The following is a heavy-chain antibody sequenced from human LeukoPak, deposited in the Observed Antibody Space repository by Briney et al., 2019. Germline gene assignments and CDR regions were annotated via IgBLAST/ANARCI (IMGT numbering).Heavy chain of an antibody. V-gene: IGHV4-39*01. D-gene: IGHD3-10*01. J-gene: IGHJ4*02. CDR3: ARYVVYGSGKYYFDY. CDR2: INYSGST. CDR1: GGSISSSSYY. Sequence: PSETLSLTCTVSGGSISSSSYYWAWIRQPPGKGLEWIASINYSGSTYYNPSLKSRVTISVDTSENQFSLKLSSVTAADTAVYYCARYVVYGSGKYYFDYWGQGTLVTVSS.